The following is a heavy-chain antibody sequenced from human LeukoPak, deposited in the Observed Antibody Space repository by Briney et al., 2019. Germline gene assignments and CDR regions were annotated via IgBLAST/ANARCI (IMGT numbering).Heavy chain of an antibody. V-gene: IGHV1-69*06. D-gene: IGHD4-17*01. CDR1: GGTFSSYA. CDR3: ARGYGDYVDDAFDI. Sequence: ASVKVSCKASGGTFSSYAISWVRQAPGQGLEWMGGIIPIFGTANYAQKFQGRVTITADKSTSTAYMELSSLTSEDTAVYYCARGYGDYVDDAFDIWGQGTMVTVSS. CDR2: IIPIFGTA. J-gene: IGHJ3*02.